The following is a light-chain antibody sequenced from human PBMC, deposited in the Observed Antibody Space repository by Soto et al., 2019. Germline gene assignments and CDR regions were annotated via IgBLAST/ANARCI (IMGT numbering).Light chain of an antibody. J-gene: IGLJ3*02. CDR1: SGHGSYA. Sequence: QLVPTQSPSASASLGASVKLTCTLSSGHGSYAIAWHQQQPQKGPRYLMKINRDGTHNKGDGVPDRFSGSSSGAERYLTISSLQSEDEADYYCQTWGTGIRVFGGGTKLTVL. V-gene: IGLV4-69*01. CDR2: INRDGTH. CDR3: QTWGTGIRV.